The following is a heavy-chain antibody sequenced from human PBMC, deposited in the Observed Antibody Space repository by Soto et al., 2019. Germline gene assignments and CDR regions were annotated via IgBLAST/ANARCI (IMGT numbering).Heavy chain of an antibody. CDR2: IYPGDSDT. CDR3: AAVPRYCTNGVCFPSFYGMDV. J-gene: IGHJ6*02. D-gene: IGHD2-8*01. Sequence: PGESLKISCKGSGYSFTSYWIGWVRQMPGKGLEWMGIIYPGDSDTRYSPSFQGQVTISADKSISTAYLQWSSLKASDTAMYYCAAVPRYCTNGVCFPSFYGMDVWGQGTTVTV. CDR1: GYSFTSYW. V-gene: IGHV5-51*01.